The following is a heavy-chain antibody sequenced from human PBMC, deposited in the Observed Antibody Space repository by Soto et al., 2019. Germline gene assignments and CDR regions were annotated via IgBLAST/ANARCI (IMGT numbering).Heavy chain of an antibody. J-gene: IGHJ4*02. CDR3: ARGVTYYYGSGSFWFDY. V-gene: IGHV3-23*01. D-gene: IGHD3-10*01. CDR2: ISGSGGST. Sequence: GGSLRLSCAASGFSFSSYAMSWVRQAPGKGLEWVSAISGSGGSTYYADSVKGRFTISRDNSKNTLYLQMNSLRAEDTAVYYCARGVTYYYGSGSFWFDYWGQGTLVTGSS. CDR1: GFSFSSYA.